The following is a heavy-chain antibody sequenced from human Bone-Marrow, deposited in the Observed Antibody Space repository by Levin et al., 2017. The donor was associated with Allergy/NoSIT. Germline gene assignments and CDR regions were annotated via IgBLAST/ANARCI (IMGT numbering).Heavy chain of an antibody. CDR3: ARDHFEVALGSGNFFRDY. Sequence: GASVKVSCKASGYNFYSFGITWVRQAPGQGLEWMGWISAYSGNTKSAEKFQGRVTMTTDTSASTAYMELRSLRSDDTAVYYCARDHFEVALGSGNFFRDYWGQGTLVAVSS. J-gene: IGHJ4*02. D-gene: IGHD3-10*01. V-gene: IGHV1-18*01. CDR2: ISAYSGNT. CDR1: GYNFYSFG.